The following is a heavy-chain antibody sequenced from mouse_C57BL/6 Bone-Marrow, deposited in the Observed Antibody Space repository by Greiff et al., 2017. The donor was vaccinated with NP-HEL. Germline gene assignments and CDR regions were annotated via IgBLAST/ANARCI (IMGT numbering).Heavy chain of an antibody. CDR2: IYPRSGNT. CDR3: ARSPYYGSSYWYFDV. J-gene: IGHJ1*03. V-gene: IGHV1-81*01. CDR1: GYTFTSYG. Sequence: VMLVESGAELARPGASVKLSCKASGYTFTSYGISWVKQRTGQGLEWIGEIYPRSGNTYYNEKFKGKATLTADKSSSTAYMELRSLTSEDSAVYFCARSPYYGSSYWYFDVWGTGTTVTVSS. D-gene: IGHD1-1*01.